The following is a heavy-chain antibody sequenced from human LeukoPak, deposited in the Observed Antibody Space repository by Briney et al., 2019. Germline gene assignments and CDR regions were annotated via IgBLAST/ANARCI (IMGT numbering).Heavy chain of an antibody. V-gene: IGHV1-69*05. CDR3: ARDSYYDSSGLSDY. D-gene: IGHD3-22*01. Sequence: ASVKVSCKASGGTFSSYAISWVRQAPGQGLEWMGRIIPIFGTANYAQKFRGRVTITTDESTSTAYIELSSLRSEDTAVYYCARDSYYDSSGLSDYWGQGTLVTVSS. CDR2: IIPIFGTA. J-gene: IGHJ4*02. CDR1: GGTFSSYA.